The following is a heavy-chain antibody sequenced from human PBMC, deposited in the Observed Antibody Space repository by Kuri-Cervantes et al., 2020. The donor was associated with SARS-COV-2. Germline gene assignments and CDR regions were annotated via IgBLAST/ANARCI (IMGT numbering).Heavy chain of an antibody. CDR2: ISYDGSNQ. CDR3: ARVSHRGSGYQNPPDY. J-gene: IGHJ4*02. V-gene: IGHV3-30*03. Sequence: GESLKISCAASGFTFGSYEMNWVRQAPGKGLEWVATISYDGSNQYYGDSVKGRFTFSRDNSKNRMYLQMNSLRAEDTAVYYCARVSHRGSGYQNPPDYWGQGTLVTVSS. CDR1: GFTFGSYE. D-gene: IGHD3-3*01.